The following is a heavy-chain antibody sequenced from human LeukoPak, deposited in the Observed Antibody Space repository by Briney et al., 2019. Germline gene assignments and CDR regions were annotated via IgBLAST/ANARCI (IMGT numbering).Heavy chain of an antibody. CDR3: ARQRDGCNSVDY. V-gene: IGHV5-51*01. Sequence: GESLKISCKGSGYNFTTYWIGWVRQMPGKGLGCMGIIYPGDSDTRYSPSFQGQVTISADKSISTAYLQWSSLKASDTAMYYCARQRDGCNSVDYWGQGTLVTVSS. CDR1: GYNFTTYW. D-gene: IGHD5-24*01. CDR2: IYPGDSDT. J-gene: IGHJ4*02.